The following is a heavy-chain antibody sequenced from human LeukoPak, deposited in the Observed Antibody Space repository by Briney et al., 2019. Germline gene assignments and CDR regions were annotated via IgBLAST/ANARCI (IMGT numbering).Heavy chain of an antibody. CDR2: IIPIFGTA. CDR1: GGTFSSYA. J-gene: IGHJ4*02. CDR3: ARTQDRYNWNFSC. Sequence: SVKVSCKASGGTFSSYAISWVRQAPGQGLEWMGGIIPIFGTANYAQKFQGRVTITTDESTSTAYMELSSLRSEDTAVYYCARTQDRYNWNFSCWGQGTLVTVSS. V-gene: IGHV1-69*05. D-gene: IGHD1-7*01.